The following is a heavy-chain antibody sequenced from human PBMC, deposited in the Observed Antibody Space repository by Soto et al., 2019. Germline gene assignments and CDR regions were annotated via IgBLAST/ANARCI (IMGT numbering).Heavy chain of an antibody. CDR2: FDPEDGET. D-gene: IGHD3-22*01. J-gene: IGHJ3*01. CDR1: GYTLTELS. Sequence: SVKVSCKVSGYTLTELSMHWVRQAPGKGLEWMGGFDPEDGETIYAQKFQGRVTMTEDTSTDTAYMELSSLRSEDTAVYYCATVAFFYYSSGYNDAFYFRSQGTTVPV. V-gene: IGHV1-24*01. CDR3: ATVAFFYYSSGYNDAFYF.